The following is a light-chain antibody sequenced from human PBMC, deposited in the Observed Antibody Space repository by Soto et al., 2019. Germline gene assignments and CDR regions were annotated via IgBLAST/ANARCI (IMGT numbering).Light chain of an antibody. CDR2: EVT. CDR1: SSDIGSYDL. Sequence: QSALTQPASVSGSPGQSITISCTGTSSDIGSYDLVSWYQQHPGAAPKLIIYEVTKRPSGVSTRFSGSKSGNTASLTIPGLQAVDEADYYCCSFADFTYVFGTGTKGTVL. CDR3: CSFADFTYV. J-gene: IGLJ1*01. V-gene: IGLV2-23*02.